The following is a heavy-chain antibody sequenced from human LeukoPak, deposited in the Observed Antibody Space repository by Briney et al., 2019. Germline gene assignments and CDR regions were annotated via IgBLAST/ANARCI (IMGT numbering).Heavy chain of an antibody. V-gene: IGHV1-69*06. Sequence: GSSVKVSCKASGGTFSSYAISGVRQAPGQGLEWMGGIIPIFGTANYAQKFQGRVTITADKSTSTAYMELSSLRSEDTAVYYCARDPGDILTGPIFGAFDIWGQGTMVTVSS. CDR1: GGTFSSYA. CDR3: ARDPGDILTGPIFGAFDI. CDR2: IIPIFGTA. D-gene: IGHD3-9*01. J-gene: IGHJ3*02.